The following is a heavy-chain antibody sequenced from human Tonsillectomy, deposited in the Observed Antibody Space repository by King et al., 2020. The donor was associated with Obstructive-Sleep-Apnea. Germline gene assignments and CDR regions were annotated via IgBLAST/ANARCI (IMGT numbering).Heavy chain of an antibody. V-gene: IGHV4-38-2*02. CDR3: ARDYTGSGWYFDY. D-gene: IGHD6-19*01. CDR1: GSSITSGYY. Sequence: QMQLQESGPGLVKPSETLSLTCTVSGSSITSGYYWGWIRQPPGKGLKWIGSLYHSGSTYYSPSLKSRVTISVDTSKNQFSLKLTSVTAADTAVYYCARDYTGSGWYFDYWGQGTLVTVSS. J-gene: IGHJ4*02. CDR2: LYHSGST.